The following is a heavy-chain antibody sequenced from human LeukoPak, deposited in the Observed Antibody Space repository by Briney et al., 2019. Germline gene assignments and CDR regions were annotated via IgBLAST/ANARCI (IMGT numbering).Heavy chain of an antibody. D-gene: IGHD5-24*01. CDR2: INSGGST. V-gene: IGHV4-4*09. J-gene: IGHJ3*02. CDR1: GGSLSRYY. CDR3: ARGKMPTVGAWAFDI. Sequence: SETLSLTCTVSGGSLSRYYWTWFRLPPGKRLEWIGYINSGGSTSFNPSLESRVTMSVDTSRNQFSLKVTTVTAADTAIYSCARGKMPTVGAWAFDIWGQGKMVTVSS.